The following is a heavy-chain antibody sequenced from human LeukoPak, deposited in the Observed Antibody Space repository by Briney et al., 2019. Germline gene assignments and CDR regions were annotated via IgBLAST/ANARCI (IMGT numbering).Heavy chain of an antibody. D-gene: IGHD3-10*01. CDR2: INHSGST. CDR1: GGSFSGYY. CDR3: ARGTHYYGSGSYYSHP. J-gene: IGHJ5*02. Sequence: SETLSLTCAVYGGSFSGYYWSWIRQPPGKGLEWIGEINHSGSTNYNPSLKSRVTISVDTPKNQFSLKLSSVTAADTAVYYCARGTHYYGSGSYYSHPWGQGTLVTVSS. V-gene: IGHV4-34*01.